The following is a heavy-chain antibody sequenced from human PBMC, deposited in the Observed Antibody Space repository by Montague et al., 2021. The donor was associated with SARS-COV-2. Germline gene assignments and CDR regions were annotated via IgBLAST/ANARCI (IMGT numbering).Heavy chain of an antibody. CDR3: AREKADFWSGLNGWFDP. CDR2: IYYSGST. J-gene: IGHJ5*02. D-gene: IGHD3-3*01. V-gene: IGHV4-59*01. Sequence: SETLSLTCTVSGGSISSYYWSWIRQPPGKGLEWIGYIYYSGSTNYNPSLKSRVTISVDMSKNQFSLKLSSVTAADTAVYYCAREKADFWSGLNGWFDPWGQGTLVTVSS. CDR1: GGSISSYY.